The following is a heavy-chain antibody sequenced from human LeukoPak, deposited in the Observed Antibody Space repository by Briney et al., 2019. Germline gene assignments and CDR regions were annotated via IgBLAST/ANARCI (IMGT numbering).Heavy chain of an antibody. CDR3: ARGGHDPGIPFDI. V-gene: IGHV3-7*02. CDR2: IKQDGSEK. Sequence: PGGSLRLSCAASGFTFSSYWMAWVRQAPGKGLEWVAKIKQDGSEKYYVDSVKGRFTISRDNAKNSLYLQMNSLRADDTAVYYCARGGHDPGIPFDIWGQGTMVTVSS. CDR1: GFTFSSYW. J-gene: IGHJ3*02. D-gene: IGHD1-1*01.